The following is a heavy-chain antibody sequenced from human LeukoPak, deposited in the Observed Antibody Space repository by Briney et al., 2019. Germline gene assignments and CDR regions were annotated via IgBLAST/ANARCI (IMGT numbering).Heavy chain of an antibody. J-gene: IGHJ4*02. V-gene: IGHV4-39*01. CDR1: GGSISSTTYY. CDR2: IYYSGNT. Sequence: SETLSLTCPVSGGSISSTTYYWGWIRQPPGKGLEWVGTIYYSGNTYYNPSLRSRLTISVDTSKNQFSLKLSSVTAADTAVFYFASWQQLLRGNFDSWGQGALVTVCS. D-gene: IGHD6-13*01. CDR3: ASWQQLLRGNFDS.